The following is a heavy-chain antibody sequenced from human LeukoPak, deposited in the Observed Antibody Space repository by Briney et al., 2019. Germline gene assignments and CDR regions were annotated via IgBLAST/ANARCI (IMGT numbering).Heavy chain of an antibody. CDR1: GFTFDDYG. D-gene: IGHD6-13*01. J-gene: IGHJ4*02. CDR3: ARSRQLVPYYFDY. CDR2: LNWNGGST. Sequence: GGSLRLSCAASGFTFDDYGMSWVRQAPGKGLEWVSGLNWNGGSTGYVDSVKGRFTISRDNAKNSLYLQMNSLRAEDTALYYCARSRQLVPYYFDYWGQGTLVTVSS. V-gene: IGHV3-20*04.